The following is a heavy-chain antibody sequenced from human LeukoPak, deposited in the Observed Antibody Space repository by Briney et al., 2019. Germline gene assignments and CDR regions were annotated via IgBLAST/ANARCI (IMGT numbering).Heavy chain of an antibody. J-gene: IGHJ4*02. V-gene: IGHV4-39*01. CDR2: IYYSGST. D-gene: IGHD1-26*01. Sequence: PSETLSLTCTVSGGSISSYYWGWIRQPPGKGLEWIGSIYYSGSTYYNPSLKSRVTISVDTSKNQFSLKLSPVTAADTAVYYCAITSGSYWNYFDYWGQGTLVTVSS. CDR1: GGSISSYY. CDR3: AITSGSYWNYFDY.